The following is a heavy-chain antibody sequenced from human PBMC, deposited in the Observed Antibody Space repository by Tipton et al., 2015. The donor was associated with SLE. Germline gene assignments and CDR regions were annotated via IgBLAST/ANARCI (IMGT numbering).Heavy chain of an antibody. CDR1: GGSFSGYY. V-gene: IGHV4-34*01. D-gene: IGHD5-18*01. CDR2: INHSGST. Sequence: TLSLTCAVYGGSFSGYYWSWIRQPPGKGLEWIGEINHSGSTNYNPSLKSRVTMSVDTSKNQFSLKLSSVTAADTAVYYCASLTIDTASFDYWGQGTLVTVSS. CDR3: ASLTIDTASFDY. J-gene: IGHJ4*02.